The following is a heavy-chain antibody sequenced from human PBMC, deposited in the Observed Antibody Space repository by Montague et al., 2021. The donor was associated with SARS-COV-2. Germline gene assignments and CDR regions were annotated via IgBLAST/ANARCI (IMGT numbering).Heavy chain of an antibody. CDR3: PRAIGSMYSSGWYYYYYGMDV. CDR2: INHSGST. Sequence: SETLSLTCAVYGGSFSGYYWSWIRQPPGKWLEWIGEINHSGSTNYNPSLKSRVTISVDTSKNQFSLKLSSVTAAATAVYYCPRAIGSMYSSGWYYYYYGMDVWGQGTTVTVSS. CDR1: GGSFSGYY. J-gene: IGHJ6*02. D-gene: IGHD6-19*01. V-gene: IGHV4-34*01.